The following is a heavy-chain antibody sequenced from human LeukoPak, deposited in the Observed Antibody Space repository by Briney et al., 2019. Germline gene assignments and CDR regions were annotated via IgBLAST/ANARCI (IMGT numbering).Heavy chain of an antibody. J-gene: IGHJ3*02. CDR1: GGSISSYY. V-gene: IGHV4-4*07. CDR3: ARADSSSWYRAFDI. Sequence: SETLSLTRTVSGGSISSYYWSWIRQPAGKGLEGIGRIYTSGSTNYNPSLKSRVTMSVDTSKNQFSLKLSSVTAADTAVYYCARADSSSWYRAFDIWGQGTMVTVSS. D-gene: IGHD6-13*01. CDR2: IYTSGST.